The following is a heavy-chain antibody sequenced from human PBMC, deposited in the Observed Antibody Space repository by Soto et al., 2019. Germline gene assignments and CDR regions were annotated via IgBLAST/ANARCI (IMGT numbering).Heavy chain of an antibody. Sequence: ASVKVSCKASGYSFTTHAMIWVRQAPGQRTEWMGWINTGNGNTRYSPKFQRRVNITRDTSASTAYMELSCLKSEATAVAYSARGEQLYHYYYGMDVLGQGSTGTVSS. J-gene: IGHJ6*02. CDR2: INTGNGNT. CDR3: ARGEQLYHYYYGMDV. V-gene: IGHV1-3*04. CDR1: GYSFTTHA.